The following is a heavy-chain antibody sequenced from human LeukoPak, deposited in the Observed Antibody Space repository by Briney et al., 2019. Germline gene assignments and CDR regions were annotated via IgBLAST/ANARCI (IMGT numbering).Heavy chain of an antibody. Sequence: PGGSLRLSCAASGFTFSSYWMSWVRQAPGKGLEWVANIKQDGSEKYYVDSVKGRFTISRDNAKNSLYLQMNSLRAEDTAVYYCARVGSYYDSSGQTDWFDPWGQRTLVTVSS. CDR3: ARVGSYYDSSGQTDWFDP. CDR2: IKQDGSEK. J-gene: IGHJ5*02. V-gene: IGHV3-7*01. CDR1: GFTFSSYW. D-gene: IGHD3-22*01.